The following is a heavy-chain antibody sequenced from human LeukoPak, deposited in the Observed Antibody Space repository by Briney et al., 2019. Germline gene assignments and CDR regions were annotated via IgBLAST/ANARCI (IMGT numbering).Heavy chain of an antibody. CDR2: INPNSGAT. D-gene: IGHD1-26*01. CDR1: GYTFTDYY. Sequence: ASVKVSCKASGYTFTDYYIHWVRHAPGQGLEWVGWINPNSGATDYAQKFQGRVTMTRDTSINTAFMDLSRLRSDDTAVYYCAREYGIGNAFDIWGQGTMVTVSS. J-gene: IGHJ3*02. V-gene: IGHV1-2*02. CDR3: AREYGIGNAFDI.